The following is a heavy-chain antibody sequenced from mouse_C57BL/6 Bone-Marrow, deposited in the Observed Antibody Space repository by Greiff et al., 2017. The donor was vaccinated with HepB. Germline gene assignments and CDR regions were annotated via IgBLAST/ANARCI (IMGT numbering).Heavy chain of an antibody. CDR1: GFNIKDDY. Sequence: EVQLQQSGAELVRPGASVKLSCTASGFNIKDDYMHWVKQRPEQGLEWIGWIDPENGDTEYASKFQGKATITADTSSNTAYLQLSSLTSEDTAVYYCTTSSRAWFAYWGQGTLVTVSA. J-gene: IGHJ3*01. V-gene: IGHV14-4*01. CDR3: TTSSRAWFAY. D-gene: IGHD1-1*01. CDR2: IDPENGDT.